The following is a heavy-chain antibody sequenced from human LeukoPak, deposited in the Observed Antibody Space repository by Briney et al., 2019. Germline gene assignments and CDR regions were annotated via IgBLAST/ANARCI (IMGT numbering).Heavy chain of an antibody. CDR3: ARVFLHPYYGSGIAIWFDP. Sequence: SETLSLTCAVSGGFISSSNWWSWVRQPPGKGLEWIGEIYHSGSTNYNPSLKSRVTISVDKSKNQFSLKLSSVTAADTAVYYCARVFLHPYYGSGIAIWFDPWGQGTLVTVSS. D-gene: IGHD3-10*01. J-gene: IGHJ5*02. CDR1: GGFISSSNW. V-gene: IGHV4-4*02. CDR2: IYHSGST.